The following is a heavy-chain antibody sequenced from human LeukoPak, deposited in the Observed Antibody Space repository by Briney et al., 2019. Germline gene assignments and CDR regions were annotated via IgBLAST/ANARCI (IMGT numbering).Heavy chain of an antibody. D-gene: IGHD3-9*01. Sequence: GGSLRLSCAASGFTFNNYGMHWVRQSSGRGLEWVAFIRYDGSNKYYADSVKGRFTISRDNAKNSLYLQMNSLRAEDTAVYYCARDRDILTGYYYYYYYMDVWGKGTTVTISS. CDR2: IRYDGSNK. CDR3: ARDRDILTGYYYYYYYMDV. J-gene: IGHJ6*03. V-gene: IGHV3-30*02. CDR1: GFTFNNYG.